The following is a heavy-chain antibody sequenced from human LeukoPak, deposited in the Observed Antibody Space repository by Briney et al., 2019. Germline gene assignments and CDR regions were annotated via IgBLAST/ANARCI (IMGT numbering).Heavy chain of an antibody. V-gene: IGHV4-59*08. D-gene: IGHD3-16*01. Sequence: SETLSLTCTVSGGSISSYYWGWIRQSPGKGPEWIGSIHYTGRTDYIPSLKSRVTISLQTSKNQFSLNLSSVAAADTAVYYCARGSGDFIWGTKGYFFDYWGQGTLVTVSS. J-gene: IGHJ4*02. CDR2: IHYTGRT. CDR3: ARGSGDFIWGTKGYFFDY. CDR1: GGSISSYY.